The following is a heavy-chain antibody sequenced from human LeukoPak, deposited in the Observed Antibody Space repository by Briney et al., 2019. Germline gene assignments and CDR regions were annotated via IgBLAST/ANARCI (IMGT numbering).Heavy chain of an antibody. Sequence: SETLSLTCTVSGGSISSGYYWGWIRQPPGKGLEWIGSIYHSGSTYYNPSLKSRVTISVDTSKNQFSLKLSSVTAADTAVYYCAREGNRFDYWGQGTLVTVSS. CDR3: AREGNRFDY. D-gene: IGHD1-14*01. CDR2: IYHSGST. J-gene: IGHJ4*02. CDR1: GGSISSGYY. V-gene: IGHV4-38-2*02.